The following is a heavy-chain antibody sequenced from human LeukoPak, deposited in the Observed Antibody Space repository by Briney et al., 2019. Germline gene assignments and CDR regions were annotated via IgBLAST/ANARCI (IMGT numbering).Heavy chain of an antibody. CDR3: ARAGGVWLEFDY. V-gene: IGHV4-31*03. Sequence: SETLSLTCTVSGVSISSGGYYWSWIRQHPGKDLEWIGYIFYSGSTYYNPSLESRVTISVDTSKNQFSLKLSSVTAEDTAVYYCARAGGVWLEFDYWGQGTLVTVSS. D-gene: IGHD2-8*02. CDR2: IFYSGST. CDR1: GVSISSGGYY. J-gene: IGHJ4*02.